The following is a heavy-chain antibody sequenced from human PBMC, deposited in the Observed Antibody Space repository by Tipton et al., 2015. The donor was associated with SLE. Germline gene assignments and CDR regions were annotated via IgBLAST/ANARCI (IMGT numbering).Heavy chain of an antibody. CDR3: ARVVDSSDAFDI. V-gene: IGHV3-48*01. CDR2: ISSSSSTI. D-gene: IGHD2-21*01. CDR1: GFTVSSNY. J-gene: IGHJ3*02. Sequence: SLRLSCAASGFTVSSNYMSWVRQAPGKGLEWVSYISSSSSTIYYADSVKGRFTISRDNAKNSLYLQMNSLRAEDTAVYYCARVVDSSDAFDIWGQGTMVTVSS.